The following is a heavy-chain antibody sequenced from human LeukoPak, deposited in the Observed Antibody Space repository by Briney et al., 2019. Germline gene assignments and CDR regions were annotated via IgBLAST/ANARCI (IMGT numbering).Heavy chain of an antibody. CDR3: ARVGEYGNCIPGTCFSPFGY. D-gene: IGHD2-15*01. CDR2: IYYSGTT. V-gene: IGHV4-39*07. CDR1: GGSISSSSHY. Sequence: SETLSLTCTVSGGSISSSSHYWGWFRQPPGKGLEWIGTIYYSGTTYYNPSLKSRVTISVDTSKNQFSLKLSSVTAADTAVYYCARVGEYGNCIPGTCFSPFGYWGQGTLVTVSS. J-gene: IGHJ4*02.